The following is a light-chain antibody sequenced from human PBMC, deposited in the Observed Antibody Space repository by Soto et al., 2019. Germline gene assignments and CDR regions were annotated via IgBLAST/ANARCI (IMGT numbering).Light chain of an antibody. CDR2: KAS. CDR1: QSIRSW. Sequence: DIQMTQSPSTLSASVGDRVTITCRATQSIRSWLAWYQQKPGQAPSLLIYKASSLKSGVPSRFSGSGSGTEFTLTISSLQPDDFATYYCQQYDTYWTFGQGTKVEFK. CDR3: QQYDTYWT. J-gene: IGKJ1*01. V-gene: IGKV1-5*03.